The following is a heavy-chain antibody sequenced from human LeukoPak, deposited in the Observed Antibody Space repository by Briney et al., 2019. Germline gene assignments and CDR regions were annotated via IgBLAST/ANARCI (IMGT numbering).Heavy chain of an antibody. CDR1: GGSISTYY. J-gene: IGHJ5*02. Sequence: SETLSLTCTVSGGSISTYYWSWIRQPPGKGLEWIGEINHSGSTNYNPSLKSRVTISVDTSKNQFSLKLSSVTAADTAVYYCARRTTFDPWGQGTLVTVSS. D-gene: IGHD4-11*01. CDR2: INHSGST. V-gene: IGHV4-34*01. CDR3: ARRTTFDP.